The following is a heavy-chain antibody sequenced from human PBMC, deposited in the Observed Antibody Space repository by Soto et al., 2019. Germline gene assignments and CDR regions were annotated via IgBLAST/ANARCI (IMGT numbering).Heavy chain of an antibody. CDR2: IKPLFGTS. Sequence: ASVKVSCKVSGGTFSTYVFSWVRQAPGQGLEWMGGIKPLFGTSKYAEKLQGRVTVTADKSTSTAYMELSSLRSYDTAVNYCASGEHATNIGGRNYFGYWHQGTVVTVSS. D-gene: IGHD2-21*01. V-gene: IGHV1-69*06. CDR1: GGTFSTYV. CDR3: ASGEHATNIGGRNYFGY. J-gene: IGHJ4*01.